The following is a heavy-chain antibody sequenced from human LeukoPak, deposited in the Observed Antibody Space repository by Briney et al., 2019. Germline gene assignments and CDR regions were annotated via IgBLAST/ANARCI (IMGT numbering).Heavy chain of an antibody. J-gene: IGHJ4*02. CDR1: GYTLTELS. CDR2: FDPEDGET. D-gene: IGHD5-18*01. V-gene: IGHV1-24*01. Sequence: GASVKVSCKVSGYTLTELSMHWVRQAPGKGLEWMGGFDPEDGETIYAQKLQGRVTMTTDTSTSTAYMELRSLRSDDTAVYYCARGGGYSYGRAQPGENWGQGTLVTVSS. CDR3: ARGGGYSYGRAQPGEN.